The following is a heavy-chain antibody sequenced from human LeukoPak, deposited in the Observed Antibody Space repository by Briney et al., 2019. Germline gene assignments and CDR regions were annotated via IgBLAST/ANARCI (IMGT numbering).Heavy chain of an antibody. Sequence: GGSLRLSCAASGFTFSDYYMSWIRQAPGKGLEWVSYISSSGSTIYYADSVKGRFTISRDNAKNSLYLQMNSLRAEDTAVYYSARADRQWKNWFDPWGQGTLVTVSS. D-gene: IGHD6-19*01. CDR3: ARADRQWKNWFDP. V-gene: IGHV3-11*04. CDR1: GFTFSDYY. CDR2: ISSSGSTI. J-gene: IGHJ5*02.